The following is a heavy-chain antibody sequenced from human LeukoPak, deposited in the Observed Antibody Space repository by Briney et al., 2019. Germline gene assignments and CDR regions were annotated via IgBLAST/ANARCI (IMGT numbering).Heavy chain of an antibody. D-gene: IGHD1-1*01. Sequence: GGSLRLSCAASGFTFSSYAMSWVRQAPGKGLEWVSAISVSGGSTYYADSVKGRFTISRDNSKNTLYLQMNSLRAEDTDVYSCTLLSGTFDYWGQGTLVTVSS. J-gene: IGHJ4*02. V-gene: IGHV3-23*01. CDR1: GFTFSSYA. CDR3: TLLSGTFDY. CDR2: ISVSGGST.